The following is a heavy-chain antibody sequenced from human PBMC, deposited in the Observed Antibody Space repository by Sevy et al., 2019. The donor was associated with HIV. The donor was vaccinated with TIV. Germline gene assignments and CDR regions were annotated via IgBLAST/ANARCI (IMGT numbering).Heavy chain of an antibody. V-gene: IGHV3-7*03. Sequence: GGSLRLSCVASGFMFSNYWMSWVRQAPGKGLEWVANIKREGSEKYYVASVKGRFTISRENAKNALYLQMNSLRVEETAVYYCARDCSSTSCLWGMDVWGPGTTVTVSS. D-gene: IGHD2-2*01. CDR2: IKREGSEK. J-gene: IGHJ6*02. CDR3: ARDCSSTSCLWGMDV. CDR1: GFMFSNYW.